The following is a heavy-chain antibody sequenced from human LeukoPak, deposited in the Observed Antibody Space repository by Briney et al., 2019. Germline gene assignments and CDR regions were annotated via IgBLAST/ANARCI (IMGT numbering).Heavy chain of an antibody. V-gene: IGHV5-51*01. CDR2: IYSGDSDT. CDR3: ARTSIESSATGHYYYYYMDV. CDR1: GYSFTSYW. Sequence: GESLKISCKGSGYSFTSYWIGWVRQMPGKGLEWMGIIYSGDSDTRYSPSFQGQVTISADKSISTAYLRWSSLKASDTAMYYCARTSIESSATGHYYYYYMDVWGKGTTVTVSS. J-gene: IGHJ6*03. D-gene: IGHD1-1*01.